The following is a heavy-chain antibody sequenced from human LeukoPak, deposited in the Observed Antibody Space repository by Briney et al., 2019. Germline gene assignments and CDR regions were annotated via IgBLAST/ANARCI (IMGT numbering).Heavy chain of an antibody. CDR3: ARDRWLVAVAGKYWFDP. CDR1: GYTFTSYA. D-gene: IGHD6-19*01. Sequence: ASVKVSCKASGYTFTSYAMNWVRQAPGQGLEWMGWINTNTGNPTYAQGFTGRFVFSLDTSVSTAYLQISSLKAEDTAVYYCARDRWLVAVAGKYWFDPWGQGTLVTVSS. V-gene: IGHV7-4-1*02. J-gene: IGHJ5*02. CDR2: INTNTGNP.